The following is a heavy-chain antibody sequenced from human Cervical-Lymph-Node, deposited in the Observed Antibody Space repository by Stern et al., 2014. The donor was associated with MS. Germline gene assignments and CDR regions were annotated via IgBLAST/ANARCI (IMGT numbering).Heavy chain of an antibody. CDR1: GGTFGSYT. CDR2: IIPILGVT. CDR3: AREGATYTSSSWSDPPYGLDV. V-gene: IGHV1-69*09. Sequence: QVQLVQSGAEVKKPGSSVKVSCKASGGTFGSYTISWVRQAPGQGLEWMARIIPILGVTTYAQKFQGRVTITADKSTSIAYMELSSLRSEDTAVYYCAREGATYTSSSWSDPPYGLDVWGQGTTVTVSS. D-gene: IGHD6-6*01. J-gene: IGHJ6*02.